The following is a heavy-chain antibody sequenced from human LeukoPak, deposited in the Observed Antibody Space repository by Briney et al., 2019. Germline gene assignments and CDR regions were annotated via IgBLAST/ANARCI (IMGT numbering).Heavy chain of an antibody. CDR2: ISIDGSYT. J-gene: IGHJ4*02. CDR3: LFGSGSYYTAFHY. Sequence: SGGSLRLSCAASGFGFSDYWMHWVRQVPGRGPVWVSHISIDGSYTNYADSVKGRFTISRDNAKNTLYLEMNSLRAEDTAVYYCLFGSGSYYTAFHYWGQGTLVTVSS. D-gene: IGHD3-10*01. V-gene: IGHV3-74*01. CDR1: GFGFSDYW.